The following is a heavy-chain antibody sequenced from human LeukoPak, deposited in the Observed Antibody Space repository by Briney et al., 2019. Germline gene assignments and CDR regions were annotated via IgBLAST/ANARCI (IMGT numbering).Heavy chain of an antibody. CDR3: ARGDIVALSYYMDV. J-gene: IGHJ6*03. Sequence: SETLSLTCAVYGGSFSGYYWSWIRQPPGKGLEWIGEINHSGSTNYNPSLKSRVTISVDTSKNQFSLKLSSVTAADTAVYYCARGDIVALSYYMDVWGKGTTVTISS. V-gene: IGHV4-34*01. CDR1: GGSFSGYY. CDR2: INHSGST. D-gene: IGHD5-12*01.